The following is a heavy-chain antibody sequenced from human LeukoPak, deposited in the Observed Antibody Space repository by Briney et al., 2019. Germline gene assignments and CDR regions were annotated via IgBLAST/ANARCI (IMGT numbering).Heavy chain of an antibody. Sequence: GGSLRLSCAASGFTFSSYAMSWVRQAPGKGLEWVSAISGSGGSTYYADSVKGRFTISRDNSKNTLYLQMNSLRAEDTAVYYCAKGRLIVVPAANKHWFDPWGQGTLVTVSS. J-gene: IGHJ5*02. CDR3: AKGRLIVVPAANKHWFDP. V-gene: IGHV3-23*01. CDR1: GFTFSSYA. CDR2: ISGSGGST. D-gene: IGHD2-2*01.